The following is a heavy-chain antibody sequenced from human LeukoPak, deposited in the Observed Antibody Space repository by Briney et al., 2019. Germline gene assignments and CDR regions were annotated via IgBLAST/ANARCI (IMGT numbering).Heavy chain of an antibody. CDR2: IIPIFGTA. Sequence: SVKVSCKASGGTFSSYAISWVRQAPGQGLEWMGGIIPIFGTANYAQKFQGRVTITADESTSTAYMELSSLSSEDTAVYYCARRYCSSTSCHGPYYGMDVWGQGTTVTVSS. CDR3: ARRYCSSTSCHGPYYGMDV. CDR1: GGTFSSYA. J-gene: IGHJ6*02. V-gene: IGHV1-69*13. D-gene: IGHD2-2*01.